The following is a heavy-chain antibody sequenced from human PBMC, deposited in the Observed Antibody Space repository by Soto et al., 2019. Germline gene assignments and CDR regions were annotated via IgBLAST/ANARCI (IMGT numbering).Heavy chain of an antibody. CDR2: INPNSGGT. D-gene: IGHD3-22*01. CDR1: GYTFTGYY. V-gene: IGHV1-2*04. CDR3: ARQFYYDTSGFNYDYLDY. J-gene: IGHJ4*02. Sequence: ASVKVSCKASGYTFTGYYMHWVRQAPGQGLEWMGWINPNSGGTNYAQKFQGWVTMTRDTSISTAYMELSRLRSDDTAVYYCARQFYYDTSGFNYDYLDYWGQGTLVTVSS.